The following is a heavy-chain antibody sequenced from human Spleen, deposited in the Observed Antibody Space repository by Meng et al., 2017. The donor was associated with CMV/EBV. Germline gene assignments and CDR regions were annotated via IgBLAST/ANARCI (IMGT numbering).Heavy chain of an antibody. V-gene: IGHV1-69*05. D-gene: IGHD2-21*01. J-gene: IGHJ4*02. CDR3: ARALYCGGDCYPPEGFDY. CDR2: MMPIFGTA. CDR1: TFSRYD. Sequence: TFSRYDMSWVREAHGEGLGGMGGMMPIFGTANYAQKLQGRVTITTEESTSTAYMELSSLRSEDTAVYYCARALYCGGDCYPPEGFDYWGQGTLVTVSS.